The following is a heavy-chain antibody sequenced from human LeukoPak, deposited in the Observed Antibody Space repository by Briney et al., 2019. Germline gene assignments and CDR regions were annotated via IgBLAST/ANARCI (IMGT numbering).Heavy chain of an antibody. CDR2: ISYDGSNK. Sequence: PGRSLRLSCAASGFTFSSYGMYWVRQAPGKGLEWVALISYDGSNKYYADSVKGRFTISRDNSKNTLYLQMNSLRAEDTAVYYCAKDEIGAVAGLIDYLGEGTLVSDCS. J-gene: IGHJ4*02. V-gene: IGHV3-30*18. CDR1: GFTFSSYG. CDR3: AKDEIGAVAGLIDY. D-gene: IGHD6-19*01.